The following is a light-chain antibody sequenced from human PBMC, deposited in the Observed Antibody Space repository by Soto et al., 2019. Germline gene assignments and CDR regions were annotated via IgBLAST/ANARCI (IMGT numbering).Light chain of an antibody. CDR1: SSNIGAGYD. CDR3: CSYTDSWV. Sequence: QSALTQPPSVSGAPGQRVTISCSGSSSNIGAGYDVHWYQQLPGTAPKLLIHDNVNRPSGVPDRFSGSKSGTSASLAITGLQAEDEADYYCCSYTDSWVFGGGTQLTVL. CDR2: DNV. J-gene: IGLJ3*02. V-gene: IGLV1-40*01.